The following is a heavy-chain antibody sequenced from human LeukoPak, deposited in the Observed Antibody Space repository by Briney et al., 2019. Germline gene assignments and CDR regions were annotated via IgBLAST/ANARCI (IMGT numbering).Heavy chain of an antibody. CDR2: IYYSGST. CDR3: ARDWSLGAAAGHDY. V-gene: IGHV4-59*12. J-gene: IGHJ4*02. CDR1: GGSISSYY. Sequence: KPSETLSLTCTVSGGSISSYYWGWIRQPPGKGLEWIGYIYYSGSTNYNPSLKSRVTISVDTSKNQFSLKLSSVTAADTAVYYCARDWSLGAAAGHDYWGQGTLVTVSS. D-gene: IGHD6-13*01.